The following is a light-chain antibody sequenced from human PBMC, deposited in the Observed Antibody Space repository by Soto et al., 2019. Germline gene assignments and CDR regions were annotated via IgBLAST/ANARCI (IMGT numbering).Light chain of an antibody. CDR2: KAS. CDR3: QQYDTFSP. J-gene: IGKJ1*01. CDR1: QSISSW. V-gene: IGKV1-5*03. Sequence: MYISVSAVSAYVRDRVTITCRASQSISSWLAWYQQKPGKAPKLLIYKASNLESGVPSRFSGSGSGTEFTLTISSLQPDDFATYNCQQYDTFSPFGQVAMVAI.